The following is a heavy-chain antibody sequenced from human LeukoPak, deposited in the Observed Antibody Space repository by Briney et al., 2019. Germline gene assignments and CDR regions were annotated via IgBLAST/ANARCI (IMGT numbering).Heavy chain of an antibody. CDR3: ARGKGYYYDSSGYL. V-gene: IGHV3-11*04. Sequence: GGSLRLSCAASGFTVSDYYMSWIRQAPGKGLEWVSYISSSGSTIYYADSVKCRFTISRDNAKNSLYLQMNSLGAEDTAVYYCARGKGYYYDSSGYLWGQGTLVTVSS. CDR1: GFTVSDYY. D-gene: IGHD3-22*01. J-gene: IGHJ4*02. CDR2: ISSSGSTI.